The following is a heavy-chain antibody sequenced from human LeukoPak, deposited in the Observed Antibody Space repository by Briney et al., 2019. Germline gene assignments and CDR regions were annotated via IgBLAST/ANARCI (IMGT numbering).Heavy chain of an antibody. D-gene: IGHD1-26*01. Sequence: PGGSLRLSCAASGFTFSSYAMHWVRQAPGKGLEWVAVISYDGSNKYYADSVKGRFTISRDNAKNSLYLQMSSLRAEDTGVYYCANGPLGSTRPWGQGTLVTVSS. J-gene: IGHJ5*02. CDR1: GFTFSSYA. V-gene: IGHV3-30-3*01. CDR2: ISYDGSNK. CDR3: ANGPLGSTRP.